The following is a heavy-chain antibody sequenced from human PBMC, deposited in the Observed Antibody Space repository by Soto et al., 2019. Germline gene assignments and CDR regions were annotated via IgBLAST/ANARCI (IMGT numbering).Heavy chain of an antibody. J-gene: IGHJ6*02. D-gene: IGHD2-8*01. V-gene: IGHV1-69*01. Sequence: QVQLVQSGAEVKKPGSSVKVSCKASGATFSSYAISWVRQAPGQGLEWMGVLIPTFGSPNYAQRFQGRVTITADEYTTTAFMELSSLRSEDTAVYYCARDERYCTSGVCPYALDVWGQGTTITVSS. CDR3: ARDERYCTSGVCPYALDV. CDR1: GATFSSYA. CDR2: LIPTFGSP.